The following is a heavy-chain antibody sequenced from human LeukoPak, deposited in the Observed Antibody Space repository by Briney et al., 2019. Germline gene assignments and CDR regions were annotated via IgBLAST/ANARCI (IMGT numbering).Heavy chain of an antibody. CDR2: IYHSGST. CDR1: GGSVSNGSYY. Sequence: PSETLSFTCTVSGGSVSNGSYYWGWIRQPPGKGLEWIGSIYHSGSTYYNPSLKSRVTISVDTSKNQFSLKLRSVTPEDTAVYYCGRETDFGVVTNWGQGTLVTVSS. V-gene: IGHV4-39*02. J-gene: IGHJ4*02. D-gene: IGHD3-3*01. CDR3: GRETDFGVVTN.